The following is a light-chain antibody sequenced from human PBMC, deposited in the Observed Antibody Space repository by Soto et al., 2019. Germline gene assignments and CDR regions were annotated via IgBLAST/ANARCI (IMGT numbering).Light chain of an antibody. CDR1: QGIRND. J-gene: IGKJ1*01. Sequence: AIQMTQSPSSLSASVGDRVTITCRASQGIRNDLNWYQQKPGKAPKLLIYAASSLQSGVPSKFSGSGSGTDFTLTIGSLQPEDFATYYCLQDYNYPRTCGQGTKVEIK. CDR3: LQDYNYPRT. CDR2: AAS. V-gene: IGKV1-6*01.